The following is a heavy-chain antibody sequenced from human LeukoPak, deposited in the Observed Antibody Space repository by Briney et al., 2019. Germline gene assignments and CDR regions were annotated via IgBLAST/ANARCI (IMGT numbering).Heavy chain of an antibody. CDR1: GFTFSAFG. CDR3: AKDQGYSYGSYYFDY. Sequence: GGSLRLSCAASGFTFSAFGMSWVRQAPGKGLEWVSAISGSGGSTYYADSVKGRFTISRDNSKNTLYLQMNSLRAEDTAVYYCAKDQGYSYGSYYFDYWGQGTLVTVSS. CDR2: ISGSGGST. V-gene: IGHV3-23*01. J-gene: IGHJ4*02. D-gene: IGHD5-18*01.